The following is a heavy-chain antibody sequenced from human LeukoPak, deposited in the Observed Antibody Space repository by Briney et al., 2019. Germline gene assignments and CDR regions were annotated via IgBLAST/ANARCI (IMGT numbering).Heavy chain of an antibody. CDR3: ARVAYYYDSSGLDV. CDR2: ISAYNGNT. D-gene: IGHD3-22*01. V-gene: IGHV1-18*01. J-gene: IGHJ6*02. CDR1: GYTFTSYG. Sequence: ASVKVSCKASGYTFTSYGISWVRQAPGHGLEWMGWISAYNGNTNYAQKLQGRVTMTTDTSTSTAYMELRSLRSDDTAVYYCARVAYYYDSSGLDVWGQGTTVTVSS.